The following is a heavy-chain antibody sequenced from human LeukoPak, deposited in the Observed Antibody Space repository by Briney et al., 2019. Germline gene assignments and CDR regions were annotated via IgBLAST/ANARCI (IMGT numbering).Heavy chain of an antibody. CDR3: ARGPPRGKYYYMAV. J-gene: IGHJ6*03. CDR2: IGTASDT. D-gene: IGHD1-1*01. V-gene: IGHV3-13*01. CDR1: GFTFSSFD. Sequence: GGSLRPSCAASGFTFSSFDMHWVRQPTGQGLEWVSTIGTASDTYYPGSVEGRFPLSRDNAKNSLYLQMNSLTAGDTAVYYCARGPPRGKYYYMAVWGKGTTVTVSS.